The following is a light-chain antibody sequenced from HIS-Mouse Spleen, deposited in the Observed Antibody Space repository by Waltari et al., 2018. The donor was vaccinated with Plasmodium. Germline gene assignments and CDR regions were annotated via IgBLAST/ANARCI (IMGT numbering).Light chain of an antibody. J-gene: IGLJ3*02. Sequence: SYELTQPPSVSVSPGQTARITCSGDALPKKYAYWYQQKSGQAPVLVIYEDSKRPSGSPAAFAGPRSGTMATVTISGAQVEDEADYYCYSTDSSGNHRGVFGGGTKLTVL. CDR1: ALPKKY. CDR2: EDS. CDR3: YSTDSSGNHRGV. V-gene: IGLV3-10*01.